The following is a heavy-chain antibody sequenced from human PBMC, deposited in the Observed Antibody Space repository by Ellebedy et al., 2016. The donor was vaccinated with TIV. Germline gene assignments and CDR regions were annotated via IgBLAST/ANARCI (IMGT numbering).Heavy chain of an antibody. Sequence: PGGSLRLSCAAPGFTFSIYAMSWVRQAPGKGLEWVSLISVSGDRTYYADSVKGRFTISRDNSKDTLYVQMNSLRDEDTAIYYCTSPAVGHTTGCCRYYFDYWGPGTLVTVSS. V-gene: IGHV3-23*01. J-gene: IGHJ4*02. CDR2: ISVSGDRT. CDR3: TSPAVGHTTGCCRYYFDY. CDR1: GFTFSIYA. D-gene: IGHD3-10*01.